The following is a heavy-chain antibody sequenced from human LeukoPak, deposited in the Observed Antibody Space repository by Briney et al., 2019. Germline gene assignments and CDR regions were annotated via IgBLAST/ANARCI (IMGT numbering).Heavy chain of an antibody. D-gene: IGHD5/OR15-5a*01. Sequence: GGSLRLSCAASEFDFSSHAMTWVRQAPGKGLEWVSAISISGSKTYYADSVKGRFTISRDNSKNTLYLQMNSLRAEDTAVYYCARRVYATSQYFWGQGTLVTVSS. J-gene: IGHJ4*02. CDR3: ARRVYATSQYF. V-gene: IGHV3-23*01. CDR2: ISISGSKT. CDR1: EFDFSSHA.